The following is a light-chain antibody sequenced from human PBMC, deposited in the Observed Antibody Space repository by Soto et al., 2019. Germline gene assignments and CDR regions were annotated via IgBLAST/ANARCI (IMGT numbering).Light chain of an antibody. CDR3: SSYTSSSTPCV. V-gene: IGLV1-40*01. J-gene: IGLJ1*01. CDR2: GNN. CDR1: SSNIGAGYD. Sequence: QSVLTQPPSVSGAPGQRVTISCTGSSSNIGAGYDVHWYQQLPGTAPKLLIYGNNNRPSRVPDRFSGSKSGTSASLAITGLQAEDEADYYCSSYTSSSTPCVFGTGTKVTVL.